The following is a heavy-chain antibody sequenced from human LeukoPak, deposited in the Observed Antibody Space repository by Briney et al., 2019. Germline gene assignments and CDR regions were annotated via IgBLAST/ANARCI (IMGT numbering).Heavy chain of an antibody. CDR1: GGAFSSYA. Sequence: SVKVSCKASGGAFSSYAISWVRQAPGQGLEWMGGIIPIFGTANYAQKFQGRVTITADESTSTAYMELSSLRSEDTAVYYCARDLDDYSNYGAYYYYMDVWGKGTTVTVSS. CDR3: ARDLDDYSNYGAYYYYMDV. D-gene: IGHD4-11*01. CDR2: IIPIFGTA. J-gene: IGHJ6*03. V-gene: IGHV1-69*13.